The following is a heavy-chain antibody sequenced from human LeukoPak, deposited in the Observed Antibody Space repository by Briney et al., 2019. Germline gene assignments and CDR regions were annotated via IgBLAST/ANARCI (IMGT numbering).Heavy chain of an antibody. J-gene: IGHJ6*02. CDR1: GGSISSYY. D-gene: IGHD1-26*01. CDR2: IYYSGST. CDR3: ARAGKWELLDYYYGMDV. V-gene: IGHV4-59*01. Sequence: SETLSLTCAVYGGSISSYYWSWIRQPPGKGLEWIGYIYYSGSTNYNPSLKGRVTISVDTSKNQFSLKLSSVTAADTAVYYCARAGKWELLDYYYGMDVWGQGTTVTVSS.